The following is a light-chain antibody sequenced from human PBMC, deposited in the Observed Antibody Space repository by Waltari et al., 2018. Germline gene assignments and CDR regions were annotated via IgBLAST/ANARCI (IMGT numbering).Light chain of an antibody. V-gene: IGKV3-20*01. CDR3: QHYVSLPAT. CDR2: GAS. Sequence: EIVLTQSPGTLSLSPGDRATTSCRASQRVTRSLAWYPQKPGQAPRLLIYGASSRATGIPDRFSGGGSGTDFSLTISRLEPEDFAMYYCQHYVSLPATFGQGTKVEIK. J-gene: IGKJ1*01. CDR1: QRVTRS.